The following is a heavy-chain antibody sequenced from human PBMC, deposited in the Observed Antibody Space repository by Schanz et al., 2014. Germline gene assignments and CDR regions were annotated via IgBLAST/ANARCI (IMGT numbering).Heavy chain of an antibody. V-gene: IGHV3-21*04. D-gene: IGHD3-16*01. Sequence: EVQLVESGGGLVKPGGSLRLSCAASGFTFSSYSMNWVRQAPGKGLEWVSAISGSGGDTYYADSVKGRFTISRDDAKNSLYLQMNSLRAEDTALYYCAKDRQNRVNRVGYYYGMDVWGQGTTVTVSS. CDR3: AKDRQNRVNRVGYYYGMDV. CDR2: ISGSGGDT. CDR1: GFTFSSYS. J-gene: IGHJ6*02.